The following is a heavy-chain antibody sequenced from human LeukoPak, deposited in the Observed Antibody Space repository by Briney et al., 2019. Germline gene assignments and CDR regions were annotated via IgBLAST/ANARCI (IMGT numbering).Heavy chain of an antibody. CDR1: GYSISSGYY. J-gene: IGHJ5*02. Sequence: PSETLSLTCAVSGYSISSGYYWGWIRQPPGKGLEWIGSIYHSGSTYYNPSLKSRVTISVDTSKNQFSLKLSSVTAADTAVYYCARGNDFWTWFDPWGQGTLVTVSS. D-gene: IGHD3-3*01. V-gene: IGHV4-38-2*01. CDR2: IYHSGST. CDR3: ARGNDFWTWFDP.